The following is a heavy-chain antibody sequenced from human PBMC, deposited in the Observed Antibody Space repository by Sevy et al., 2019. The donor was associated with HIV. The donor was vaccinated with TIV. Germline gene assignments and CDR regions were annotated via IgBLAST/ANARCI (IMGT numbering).Heavy chain of an antibody. CDR1: GFTFSSYS. V-gene: IGHV3-20*04. D-gene: IGHD5-18*01. J-gene: IGHJ6*02. CDR3: ARNGYGYGYHALLDYYYGMDV. CDR2: INWNGGST. Sequence: GGSLRLSCAASGFTFSSYSMNWVRQAPGKGLEWVSGINWNGGSTGYADSVKGRFTISRDNAKNSLYLQVNSMRAEDTALYYCARNGYGYGYHALLDYYYGMDVWGQGTTVTVSS.